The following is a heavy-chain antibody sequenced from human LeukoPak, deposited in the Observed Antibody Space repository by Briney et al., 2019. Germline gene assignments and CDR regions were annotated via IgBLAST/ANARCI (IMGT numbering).Heavy chain of an antibody. CDR2: ISWNSGSI. V-gene: IGHV3-9*01. CDR1: GFIFNDYA. D-gene: IGHD6-19*01. J-gene: IGHJ4*02. CDR3: AKDNRRHYTSGPNPDSLH. Sequence: GGSLRLSCAGSGFIFNDYAMHWVRQPPGKGLEWVSGISWNSGSIDYADSVKGRFTISRDNAKNSLYLQMNSLRVEDTAFYYCAKDNRRHYTSGPNPDSLHWGQGALVTVSS.